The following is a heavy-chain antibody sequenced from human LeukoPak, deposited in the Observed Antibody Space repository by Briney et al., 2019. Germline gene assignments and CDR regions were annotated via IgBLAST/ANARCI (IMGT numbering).Heavy chain of an antibody. V-gene: IGHV3-30-3*01. Sequence: QPGRSLRLSCAASGFTFSSYAMHWVRQAPGKGLEWVAVISYDGSNKYYADSVKGRFTISRDNSKNTLYLQMNSLRAEDTAVYYCARGRSDAFDIWGQGTMVTVSS. J-gene: IGHJ3*02. CDR1: GFTFSSYA. CDR3: ARGRSDAFDI. CDR2: ISYDGSNK.